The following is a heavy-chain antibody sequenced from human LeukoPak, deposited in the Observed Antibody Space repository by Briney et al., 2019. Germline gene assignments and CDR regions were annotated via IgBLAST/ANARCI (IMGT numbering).Heavy chain of an antibody. CDR1: GYSISSGYY. J-gene: IGHJ6*03. V-gene: IGHV4-38-2*01. Sequence: SETLSLTCAVSGYSISSGYYWGWIRQPPGKGLEWIGSIYHSGSTYYNPSLKSRVTISVDTSKSQFSLKLSSVTAADTAVYYCARVQYSSSSGYGYYYYYYMDVWGKGTTVTVSS. CDR2: IYHSGST. CDR3: ARVQYSSSSGYGYYYYYYMDV. D-gene: IGHD6-6*01.